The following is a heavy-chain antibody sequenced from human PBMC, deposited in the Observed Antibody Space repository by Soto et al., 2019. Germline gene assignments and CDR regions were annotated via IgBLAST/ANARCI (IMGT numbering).Heavy chain of an antibody. V-gene: IGHV1-18*01. Sequence: ASVKVSCKASGYTFTSYGISWVRQAPGQGLEWMGWISAYNGNTNYAQKLQGRVTMTTDTSTSTAYMELRSLRSDDTAVYYCARSWARSGGELSNQDYWGQGTLVTVSS. CDR3: ARSWARSGGELSNQDY. J-gene: IGHJ4*02. CDR2: ISAYNGNT. CDR1: GYTFTSYG. D-gene: IGHD3-10*01.